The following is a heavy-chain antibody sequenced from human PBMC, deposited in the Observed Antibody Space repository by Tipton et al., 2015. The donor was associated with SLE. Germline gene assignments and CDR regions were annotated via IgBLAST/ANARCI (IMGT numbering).Heavy chain of an antibody. D-gene: IGHD2-8*01. Sequence: SLRLSCAASGFTFRSYAMTWVRQAAGKGLEWVAVISYDGSNKYYADSVKGRFTISRDNSKDTLDLQMNGPRTEDTGVYYCAKDSYEDGYFDLWGRGTLVTVSS. CDR3: AKDSYEDGYFDL. CDR2: ISYDGSNK. V-gene: IGHV3-30-3*01. J-gene: IGHJ2*01. CDR1: GFTFRSYA.